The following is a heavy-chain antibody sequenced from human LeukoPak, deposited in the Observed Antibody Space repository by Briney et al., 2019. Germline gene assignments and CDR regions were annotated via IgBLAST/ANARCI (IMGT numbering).Heavy chain of an antibody. V-gene: IGHV3-9*01. D-gene: IGHD3-22*01. CDR3: AKDSLQYYYDSSGYSPFDY. Sequence: GGSLRLSCAASGFTFSSYAMSWVRQAPGKGLEWVSGISWNSGSIGYADSVKGRFTISRDNAKNSLYLQMNSLRAEDTALYYCAKDSLQYYYDSSGYSPFDYWGQGTLVTVSS. J-gene: IGHJ4*02. CDR2: ISWNSGSI. CDR1: GFTFSSYA.